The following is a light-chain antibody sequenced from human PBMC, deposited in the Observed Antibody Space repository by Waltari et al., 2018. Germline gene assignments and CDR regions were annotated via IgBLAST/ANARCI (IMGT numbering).Light chain of an antibody. CDR3: QVWDSSSDHVV. V-gene: IGLV3-21*02. CDR1: SIGSKS. J-gene: IGLJ2*01. Sequence: SYVLTQPPSVSVAPGQTAMISCGGDSIGSKSVHWYQQKPGQAPVLGVYDTAGRPSGIPRRIYGSNSGPTATLTISGAEAGGEADYYCQVWDSSSDHVVFGGGTKLTVL. CDR2: DTA.